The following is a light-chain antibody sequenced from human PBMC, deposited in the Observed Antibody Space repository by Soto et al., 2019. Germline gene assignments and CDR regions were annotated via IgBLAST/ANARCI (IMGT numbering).Light chain of an antibody. CDR1: QDINKW. CDR3: QQDYGLPIT. Sequence: DIQMTQSPSSLSASVGDRVTITCQASQDINKWLTWYQQKPWKAPKLLIDDVTNLESGVPLRFSGSGSGTHSTFTIGSLQPEDIATYYCQQDYGLPITFGQGTRLEIK. J-gene: IGKJ5*01. CDR2: DVT. V-gene: IGKV1-33*01.